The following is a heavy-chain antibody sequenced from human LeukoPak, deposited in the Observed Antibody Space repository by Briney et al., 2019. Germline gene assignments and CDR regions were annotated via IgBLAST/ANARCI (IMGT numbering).Heavy chain of an antibody. CDR2: ISGSGGST. Sequence: GGSLRLSCAASGFTFSNYAMSWVRQAPGKGLEWVSAISGSGGSTYYADSVKGRFTISRDNSKNTLYLQMNSLRAEDTAVYYCATVPTGYYYGMDVWGKGTTVTVSS. CDR3: ATVPTGYYYGMDV. D-gene: IGHD3-10*01. J-gene: IGHJ6*04. CDR1: GFTFSNYA. V-gene: IGHV3-23*01.